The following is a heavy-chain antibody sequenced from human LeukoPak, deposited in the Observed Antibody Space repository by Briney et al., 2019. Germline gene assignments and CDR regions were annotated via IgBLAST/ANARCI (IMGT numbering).Heavy chain of an antibody. CDR1: GGSISSGNYY. CDR3: ARDHAAAAGVFDY. Sequence: SQTLSLTCAVSGGSISSGNYYWSWIRQSAGKGLEWIGRIYTSGSTNYNPSLKSRVTMSVDTSKNQFSLKLSSVAAADTAVYYCARDHAAAAGVFDYWGQGTLVTVSS. D-gene: IGHD6-13*01. V-gene: IGHV4-61*02. J-gene: IGHJ4*02. CDR2: IYTSGST.